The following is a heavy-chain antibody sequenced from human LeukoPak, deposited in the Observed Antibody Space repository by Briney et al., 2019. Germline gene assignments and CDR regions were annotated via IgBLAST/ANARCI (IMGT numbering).Heavy chain of an antibody. CDR2: IYYSGST. V-gene: IGHV4-59*01. CDR3: ARGRRDGYNFQYYFDY. CDR1: GVSISSYY. D-gene: IGHD5-24*01. J-gene: IGHJ4*02. Sequence: SETLSLTCTVSGVSISSYYWSWVRQPPGKGLEWIGYIYYSGSTNYNPSLKSRVTISVDTSKNQFSLKLSSVTAADTAVYYCARGRRDGYNFQYYFDYWGQGTLVTVSS.